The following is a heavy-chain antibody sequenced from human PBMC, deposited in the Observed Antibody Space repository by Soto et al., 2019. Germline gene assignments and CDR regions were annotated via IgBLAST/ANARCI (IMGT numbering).Heavy chain of an antibody. J-gene: IGHJ6*02. Sequence: LRLSCAASGFTFSSYGMHWVRQAPGKGLEWVAVISYDGSNKYYADSVKGRFTISRDNSKNTLYLQMNSLRAEDTAVYYCAKDAGYSSGWYVNYYYYGMDVWGQGTTVTVSS. V-gene: IGHV3-30*18. CDR2: ISYDGSNK. D-gene: IGHD6-19*01. CDR3: AKDAGYSSGWYVNYYYYGMDV. CDR1: GFTFSSYG.